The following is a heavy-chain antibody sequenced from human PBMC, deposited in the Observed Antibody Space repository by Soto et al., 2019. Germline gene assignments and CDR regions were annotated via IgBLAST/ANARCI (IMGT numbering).Heavy chain of an antibody. CDR1: GYTFTTYY. Sequence: QVQLVQSGAEVKKPGASVKISCKASGYTFTTYYLHWVRQAPGQGLEWMGIINPDTGSTSSAQNFLGRVSVTRDTSTSTVYMELYSLSSEDTAVYYCARDPNFSLTFHYYGMDVWGQGTTVTVSS. V-gene: IGHV1-46*01. J-gene: IGHJ6*02. CDR3: ARDPNFSLTFHYYGMDV. CDR2: INPDTGST.